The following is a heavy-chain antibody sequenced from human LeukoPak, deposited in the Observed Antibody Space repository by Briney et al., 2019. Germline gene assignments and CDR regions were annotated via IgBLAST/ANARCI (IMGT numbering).Heavy chain of an antibody. CDR3: ARDAGYCSSTSCPRGMDV. CDR2: IIPIFGTA. V-gene: IGHV1-69*01. D-gene: IGHD2-2*01. CDR1: GGTFSSYA. Sequence: SVTVSCKASGGTFSSYAISWVRQAPGQGLEWMGGIIPIFGTANYAQKFQGRVTINADESTSTAYMELSSLRSEDTAVYYCARDAGYCSSTSCPRGMDVWGQGTTVTVSS. J-gene: IGHJ6*02.